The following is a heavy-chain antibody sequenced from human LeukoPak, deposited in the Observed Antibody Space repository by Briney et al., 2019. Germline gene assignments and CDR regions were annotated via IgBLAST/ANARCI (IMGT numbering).Heavy chain of an antibody. Sequence: VASVKVSCKASGYTFTSYYMHWVRQAPGQGLEWMGIINPSGGSTSYAQKFQGRVTITRNTSISTAYMELSSLRSEDTAVYYCARKGIAADFDYWGQGTLVTVSS. CDR3: ARKGIAADFDY. CDR2: INPSGGST. V-gene: IGHV1-46*01. D-gene: IGHD6-13*01. J-gene: IGHJ4*02. CDR1: GYTFTSYY.